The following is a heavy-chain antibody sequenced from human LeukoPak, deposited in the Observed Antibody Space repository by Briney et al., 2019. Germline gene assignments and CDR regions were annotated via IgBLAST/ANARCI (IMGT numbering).Heavy chain of an antibody. CDR1: GGPVTSYY. CDR3: ARSPYGGNPPDY. CDR2: ISYSGST. J-gene: IGHJ4*02. V-gene: IGHV4-59*02. Sequence: SETLSLTCTVSGGPVTSYYWNWIRQPPGKGLEWIGYISYSGSTNYNPSLKSRVTISVDTSKNQFSLKLSSVTAADTAVYYCARSPYGGNPPDYWGQGTLVTVSS. D-gene: IGHD4-23*01.